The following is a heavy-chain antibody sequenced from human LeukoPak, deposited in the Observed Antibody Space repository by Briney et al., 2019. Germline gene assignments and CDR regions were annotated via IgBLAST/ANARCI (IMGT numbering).Heavy chain of an antibody. D-gene: IGHD4-17*01. CDR1: GGTFSSYA. Sequence: ASVKVSCKASGGTFSSYAISWVRQAPGQGLEWMGGIIPIFGTANYAQRFQGRVTITADESTSTAYMELSSLRSEDTAVYYCARDDYGDTEGDYWGQGTLVTVSS. CDR3: ARDDYGDTEGDY. CDR2: IIPIFGTA. V-gene: IGHV1-69*13. J-gene: IGHJ4*02.